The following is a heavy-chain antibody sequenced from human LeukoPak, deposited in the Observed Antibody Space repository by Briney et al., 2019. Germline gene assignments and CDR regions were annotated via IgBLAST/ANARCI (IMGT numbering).Heavy chain of an antibody. CDR2: IKQDGSEK. CDR3: AREAKELAFDI. V-gene: IGHV3-7*03. J-gene: IGHJ3*02. CDR1: GFTFSSYR. Sequence: PGGSLRLSCAVSGFTFSSYRMNWVRQAPGKGLEWVANIKQDGSEKYYVDSVKGRFTISRDNAKSSLFLQMNSLRAEDTAVYYCAREAKELAFDIWGQGTTVTVSS. D-gene: IGHD2/OR15-2a*01.